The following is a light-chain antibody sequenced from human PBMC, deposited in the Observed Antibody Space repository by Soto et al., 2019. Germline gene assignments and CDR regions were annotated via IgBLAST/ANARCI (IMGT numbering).Light chain of an antibody. CDR1: QSVSRR. Sequence: EVVLTQSPGTLSLSPGGRATLSCRASQSVSRRLAWYQQRPGQSPRLLISGASMRDSGVPVRVIGSGSGTDFTLTITRLEPEDSAVYYCQQYGGSPITFGLGTRLEIK. CDR3: QQYGGSPIT. V-gene: IGKV3-20*01. CDR2: GAS. J-gene: IGKJ5*01.